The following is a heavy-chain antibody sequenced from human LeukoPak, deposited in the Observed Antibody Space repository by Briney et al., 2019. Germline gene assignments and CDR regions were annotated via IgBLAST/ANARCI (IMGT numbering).Heavy chain of an antibody. D-gene: IGHD3-16*01. CDR3: ARALRGEEHHFDY. CDR1: GGSFSGYY. CDR2: IYYSGST. Sequence: SETLSLTCAVYGGSFSGYYWSWIRQPPGKGLEWIGSIYYSGSTYYNPSLRSRVTISVDTSKNQFSLKLSSVTAADTAVYYCARALRGEEHHFDYWGQGTLVTVSS. V-gene: IGHV4-34*01. J-gene: IGHJ4*02.